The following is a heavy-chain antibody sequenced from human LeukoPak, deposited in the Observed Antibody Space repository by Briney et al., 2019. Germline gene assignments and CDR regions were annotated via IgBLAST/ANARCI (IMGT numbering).Heavy chain of an antibody. CDR3: TRGMDHINYAWFDP. D-gene: IGHD4-11*01. V-gene: IGHV3-21*06. CDR1: GFTFSSYS. CDR2: IFGSRDSI. Sequence: GGSLRLSCAASGFTFSSYSMNWVRQAPGKRLEWVSSIFGSRDSISYANSVKGRFTISRDNAENSLYLQMDSLRVEDTAVYYCTRGMDHINYAWFDPWGQGTLVTVSS. J-gene: IGHJ5*02.